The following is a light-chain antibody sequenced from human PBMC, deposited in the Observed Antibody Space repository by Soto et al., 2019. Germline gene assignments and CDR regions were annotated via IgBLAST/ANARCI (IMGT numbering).Light chain of an antibody. V-gene: IGKV1-39*01. J-gene: IGKJ1*01. CDR1: QSISSY. CDR3: QQSYNTPRT. Sequence: DIQMPQSPYSLSAALGDRFTITCRASQSISSYLNWYQQKLGKAPKLLIYAASTLQSGVPSRFSGSGSGTDFTLTISSLQLEDFATYYCQQSYNTPRTFGQGTKVDIK. CDR2: AAS.